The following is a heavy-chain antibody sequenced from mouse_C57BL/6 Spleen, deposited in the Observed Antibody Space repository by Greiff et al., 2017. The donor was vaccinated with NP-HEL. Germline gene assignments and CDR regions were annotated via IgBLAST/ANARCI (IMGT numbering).Heavy chain of an antibody. J-gene: IGHJ3*01. CDR3: ARSADSNYVGFAY. D-gene: IGHD2-5*01. CDR1: GFTFSDYG. V-gene: IGHV5-17*01. CDR2: ISSGSSTI. Sequence: EVQLQESGGGLVKPGGSLKLSCAASGFTFSDYGMHWVRQAPEKGLEWVAYISSGSSTIYYADTVKGRFTISRDNAKNTLFLQMTSLRSEDTAMYYCARSADSNYVGFAYWGQGTLVTVSA.